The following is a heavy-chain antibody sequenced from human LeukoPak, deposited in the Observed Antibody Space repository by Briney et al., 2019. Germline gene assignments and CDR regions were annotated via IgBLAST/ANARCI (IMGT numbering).Heavy chain of an antibody. J-gene: IGHJ4*02. D-gene: IGHD2-2*01. CDR2: IYYSGST. CDR1: GGSISSYY. V-gene: IGHV4-59*08. Sequence: SETLSLTCTVSGGSISSYYWSWIRQPPGKGLEWIGYIYYSGSTNYNPSLKSRVTISVDASKNQFSLKLSSVTAADTAVYYCARHSGLGYCSSTSCSTAGFDYWGQGTLVTVSS. CDR3: ARHSGLGYCSSTSCSTAGFDY.